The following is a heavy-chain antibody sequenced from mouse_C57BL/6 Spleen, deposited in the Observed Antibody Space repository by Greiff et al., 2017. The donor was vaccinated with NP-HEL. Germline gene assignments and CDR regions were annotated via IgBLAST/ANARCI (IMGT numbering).Heavy chain of an antibody. CDR3: ARKTFSYWYFDV. CDR1: GFTFSDYG. V-gene: IGHV5-17*01. J-gene: IGHJ1*03. CDR2: ISSGSSTI. Sequence: EVMLVESGGGLVKPGGSLKLSCAASGFTFSDYGMHWVRQAPEKGLEWVAYISSGSSTIYYADTVKGRFTISRDNAKNTLFLQMTSLRSEDTAMYYCARKTFSYWYFDVWGTGTTVTVSS.